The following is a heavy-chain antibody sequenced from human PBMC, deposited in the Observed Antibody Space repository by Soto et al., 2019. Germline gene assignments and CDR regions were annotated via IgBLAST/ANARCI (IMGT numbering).Heavy chain of an antibody. CDR2: INPSGGST. D-gene: IGHD6-19*01. Sequence: QVQLVQSGAEVKKPGASVKVSCKASGYTFTSYYMHWVRQAPGQGLEWMGIINPSGGSTSYAQKFQGRVTINRDTSTRTVYMELSSLRSEDTAVYYCARARVDSSGWDDRFDYWGQGTLVTVSS. V-gene: IGHV1-46*01. CDR1: GYTFTSYY. CDR3: ARARVDSSGWDDRFDY. J-gene: IGHJ4*02.